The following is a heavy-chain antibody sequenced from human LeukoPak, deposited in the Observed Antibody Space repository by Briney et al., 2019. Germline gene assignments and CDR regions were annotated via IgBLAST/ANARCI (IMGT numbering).Heavy chain of an antibody. J-gene: IGHJ4*02. D-gene: IGHD6-13*01. Sequence: GASVKVSCKASGYTFTDYYIHWVRQAPGQGLEWMGWVNPNSGDTNHAHKFQGRVTMTGDTSISTAYMDLNRVRSDDTAVYYCALLFGSTWYRFDSWGQGTLVTVSS. CDR1: GYTFTDYY. CDR3: ALLFGSTWYRFDS. CDR2: VNPNSGDT. V-gene: IGHV1-2*02.